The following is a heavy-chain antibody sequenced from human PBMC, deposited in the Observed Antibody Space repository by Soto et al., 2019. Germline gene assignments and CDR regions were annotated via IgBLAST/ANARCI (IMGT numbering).Heavy chain of an antibody. V-gene: IGHV1-69*01. D-gene: IGHD6-13*01. CDR2: IIPIFGTA. J-gene: IGHJ6*02. CDR3: ATPPYSTSWSGDYYYGMDV. CDR1: GCALISYA. Sequence: SVKVACKASGCALISYAISWVRQAPGQGLKWMGGIIPIFGTANYAQKFQGRVTITADESTSTAYMELSSLRSEDTAVYYCATPPYSTSWSGDYYYGMDVCGQRTTVTVSS.